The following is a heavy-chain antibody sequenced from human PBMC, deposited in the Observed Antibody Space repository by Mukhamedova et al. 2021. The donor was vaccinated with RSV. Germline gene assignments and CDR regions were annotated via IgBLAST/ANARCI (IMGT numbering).Heavy chain of an antibody. D-gene: IGHD2-2*01. CDR3: ARAVSSTLVFDY. V-gene: IGHV3-53*01. Sequence: DSVIYSGGTTYYADSVKGRFTISRDSSENTLFLQMNSLRVEDTAVYYCARAVSSTLVFDYWGQ. CDR2: IYSGGTT. J-gene: IGHJ4*02.